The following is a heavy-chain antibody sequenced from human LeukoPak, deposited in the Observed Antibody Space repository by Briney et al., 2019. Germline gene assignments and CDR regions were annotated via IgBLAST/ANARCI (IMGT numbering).Heavy chain of an antibody. J-gene: IGHJ4*02. V-gene: IGHV3-23*01. CDR2: LSGSGGRT. Sequence: GGSLRLSCAASGFTFSSYGMSWVRQAPGKGLEWVSALSGSGGRTYYADSVKGRFTISRDNSKNTLYLQMNSLRAEDTAVYYCATTAYSSRNYWGQGTLVTVSS. CDR3: ATTAYSSRNY. D-gene: IGHD6-13*01. CDR1: GFTFSSYG.